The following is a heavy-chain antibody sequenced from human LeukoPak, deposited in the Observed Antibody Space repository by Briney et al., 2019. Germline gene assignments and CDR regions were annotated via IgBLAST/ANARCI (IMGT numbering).Heavy chain of an antibody. CDR1: GFTFDDYA. J-gene: IGHJ3*02. CDR3: AKAGGSGYYNDAFDI. V-gene: IGHV3-9*03. Sequence: GGSLRLSCAASGFTFDDYAMHWVRQASGKGLEWVSGITWNSDRKGYADSVRGRFTISRDNAKNSLYLQMSSLRAEDMALYYCAKAGGSGYYNDAFDIWGQGTMVTVSS. D-gene: IGHD3-22*01. CDR2: ITWNSDRK.